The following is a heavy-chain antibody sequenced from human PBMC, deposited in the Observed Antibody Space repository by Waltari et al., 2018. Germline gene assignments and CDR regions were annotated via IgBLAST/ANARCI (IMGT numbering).Heavy chain of an antibody. J-gene: IGHJ6*02. D-gene: IGHD4-4*01. Sequence: EVQVVESGGGLVQPGGSLRLSCEASGFTFSGDWMHWVRQAPGKGLVWVARIDNDGRTAKYADSVRGRFTVSRDNARNTLYLQMNSLRAEDTAVYYCARDLLTPSVSYFGMDLWGQGTTVTVSS. V-gene: IGHV3-74*01. CDR2: IDNDGRTA. CDR3: ARDLLTPSVSYFGMDL. CDR1: GFTFSGDW.